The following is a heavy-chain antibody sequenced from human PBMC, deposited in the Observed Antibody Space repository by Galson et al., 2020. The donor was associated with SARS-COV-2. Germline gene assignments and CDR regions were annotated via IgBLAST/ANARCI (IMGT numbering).Heavy chain of an antibody. J-gene: IGHJ6*02. CDR2: IDWDDDK. CDR3: ARTPIRTYYDILTGYSTPYYYYGMDV. CDR1: GFSLSTSGMC. V-gene: IGHV2-70*01. D-gene: IGHD3-9*01. Sequence: SGPTLVKPTQTLTLTCTFSGFSLSTSGMCVSWIRQPPGKALEWLALIDWDDDKYYSTSLKTRLTISKDTSKNQVVLTMTNMDPVDTATYYCARTPIRTYYDILTGYSTPYYYYGMDVWGQGTTVTVSS.